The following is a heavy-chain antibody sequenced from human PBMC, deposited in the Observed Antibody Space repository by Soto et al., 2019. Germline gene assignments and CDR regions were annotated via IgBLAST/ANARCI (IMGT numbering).Heavy chain of an antibody. Sequence: QLQLQESGPGLVKPSETLSLTCTVSGGSISYTSYYWGWIRQSPGKGLEWIGSIYYSGSTYHNPSLKSRVTISGDTSMNQYYLKLSSVTAADTAVYYCVRHRDGAFLSYAEYWGQGALGTVSS. CDR1: GGSISYTSYY. CDR2: IYYSGST. V-gene: IGHV4-39*01. D-gene: IGHD1-26*01. J-gene: IGHJ4*02. CDR3: VRHRDGAFLSYAEY.